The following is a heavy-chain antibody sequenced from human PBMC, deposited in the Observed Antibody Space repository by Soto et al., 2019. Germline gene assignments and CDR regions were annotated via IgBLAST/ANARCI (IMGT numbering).Heavy chain of an antibody. CDR2: ISYDGSTK. J-gene: IGHJ4*02. Sequence: GGSLRLCCAASGFTFSSYAMHWVRQAPGKGLEWLALISYDGSTKYYADSVKGRFTVSRDNSNNTLYLQLSSLRPEDTAVYYCARTTTVAGTPEFDYWGQGTLVTVSS. V-gene: IGHV3-30-3*01. D-gene: IGHD6-19*01. CDR1: GFTFSSYA. CDR3: ARTTTVAGTPEFDY.